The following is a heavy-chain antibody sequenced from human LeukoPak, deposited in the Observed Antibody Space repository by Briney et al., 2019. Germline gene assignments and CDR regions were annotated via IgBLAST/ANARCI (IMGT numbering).Heavy chain of an antibody. Sequence: PGGSLRLSCAASGFTFSNYGMNWVRQAPGKGLEWVSGISGSGAYSYYADSVKGRFTISRDNSKNTLYLQMNSLRAEDTAVYYCAWGYNSGVFDYWGQGTLVTVSS. CDR1: GFTFSNYG. J-gene: IGHJ4*02. V-gene: IGHV3-23*01. CDR3: AWGYNSGVFDY. D-gene: IGHD5-24*01. CDR2: ISGSGAYS.